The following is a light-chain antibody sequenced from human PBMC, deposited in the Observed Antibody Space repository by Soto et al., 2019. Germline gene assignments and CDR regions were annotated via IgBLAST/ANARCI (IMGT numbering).Light chain of an antibody. CDR3: QSYDSSLSAL. CDR2: GNS. J-gene: IGLJ3*02. Sequence: QSVLTQPPSVSGAPGQRVTISCTGSSSNIGAGYAVHWYQQLPGTAPKLLIYGNSNRPSGVPDRFSGSKSGTSASLAITGRQAEDEADYYCQSYDSSLSALFGGGTKRTVL. CDR1: SSNIGAGYA. V-gene: IGLV1-40*01.